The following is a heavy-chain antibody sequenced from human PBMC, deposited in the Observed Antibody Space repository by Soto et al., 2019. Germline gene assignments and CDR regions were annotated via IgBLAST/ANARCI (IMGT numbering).Heavy chain of an antibody. Sequence: SETLSLTCAVYGGSFSGYYWSWIRQPPGKGLEWIGEINHSGSTNYNPSLKSRVTISVDTSKNQFSLKLSSVTAADTAVYYCARLGYSSGWYRDYYYYYGMDVWGQGTTVTSP. CDR3: ARLGYSSGWYRDYYYYYGMDV. CDR2: INHSGST. J-gene: IGHJ6*02. V-gene: IGHV4-34*01. CDR1: GGSFSGYY. D-gene: IGHD6-19*01.